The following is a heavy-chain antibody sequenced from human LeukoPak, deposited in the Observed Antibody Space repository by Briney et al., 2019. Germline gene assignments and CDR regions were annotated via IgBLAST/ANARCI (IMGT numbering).Heavy chain of an antibody. Sequence: ASVKVSCKASGYTFTGYYMHWVRQAPGQGLEWMGWINPNSGGTNYAQKFQGRVTMTRNTSISTAYMELSSLRSEDTAVYYCARGVLGLDYGDYIRDYWGQGTLVTVSS. V-gene: IGHV1-2*02. CDR1: GYTFTGYY. CDR2: INPNSGGT. D-gene: IGHD4-17*01. J-gene: IGHJ4*02. CDR3: ARGVLGLDYGDYIRDY.